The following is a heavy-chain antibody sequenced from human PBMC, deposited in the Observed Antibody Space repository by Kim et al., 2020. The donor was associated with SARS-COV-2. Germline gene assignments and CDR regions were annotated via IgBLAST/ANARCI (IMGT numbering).Heavy chain of an antibody. CDR2: INHSGST. D-gene: IGHD5-12*01. Sequence: SETLSLTCAVYGGSFSGYYWSWIRQPPGKGLEWIGEINHSGSTNYNPSLKSRVTISVDTSKNQFSLKLSSVTAADTAVYYCATPERLRFRRAFDIWGQGTMVTVSS. J-gene: IGHJ3*02. CDR1: GGSFSGYY. V-gene: IGHV4-34*01. CDR3: ATPERLRFRRAFDI.